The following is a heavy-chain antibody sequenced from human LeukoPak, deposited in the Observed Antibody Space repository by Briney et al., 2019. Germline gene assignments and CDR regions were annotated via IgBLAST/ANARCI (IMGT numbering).Heavy chain of an antibody. Sequence: ASVKVSCKASGYTFTAYHMHWVRQAPGQGLEWMGRINPNSGDTNYAQKFQGRVTMTRDTSISTAYMELSSLRSEDTAVYYCARDKEYYDSSGYTQGYYYYGMDVWGQGTTVTVSS. CDR1: GYTFTAYH. CDR2: INPNSGDT. D-gene: IGHD3-22*01. J-gene: IGHJ6*02. V-gene: IGHV1-2*06. CDR3: ARDKEYYDSSGYTQGYYYYGMDV.